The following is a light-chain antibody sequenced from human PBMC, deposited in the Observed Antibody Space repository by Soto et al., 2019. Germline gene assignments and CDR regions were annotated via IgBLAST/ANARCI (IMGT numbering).Light chain of an antibody. Sequence: QAVVTQPPSVSAAPRQRVTISCSGSGSNIGNNAVNWYRQVPGKAPKVLIYYDDRLPSGVSDRFSGSKSGTSASLAISGLQSDDEADYYCATWDDSLNGPVFGGGTKLTVL. J-gene: IGLJ2*01. V-gene: IGLV1-36*01. CDR1: GSNIGNNA. CDR3: ATWDDSLNGPV. CDR2: YDD.